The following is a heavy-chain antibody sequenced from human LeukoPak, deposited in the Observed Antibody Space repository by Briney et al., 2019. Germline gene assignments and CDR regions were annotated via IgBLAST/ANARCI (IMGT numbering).Heavy chain of an antibody. CDR3: ARVNLRGSNYNWFDP. J-gene: IGHJ5*02. Sequence: VKVSCKTSGGTFLSHTFSWVRQAPGQGLEWMGKITPVINTANYAQTFQGRVSIYADKSTTTAYMNLSGLRPDDTAVYYCARVNLRGSNYNWFDPWGQGTRVTVSS. V-gene: IGHV1-69*08. CDR1: GGTFLSHT. CDR2: ITPVINTA. D-gene: IGHD3-10*01.